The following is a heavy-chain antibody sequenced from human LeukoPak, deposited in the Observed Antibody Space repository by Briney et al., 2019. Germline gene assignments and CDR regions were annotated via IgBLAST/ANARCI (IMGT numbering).Heavy chain of an antibody. CDR3: ARDASITMIVVPMSY. CDR2: ISGSGGST. Sequence: PGGSLRLSCAASGFTFSSYAMSWVRQAPGKGLEWVSAISGSGGSTYYADSVKGRFTISRDNAKNSLYLQMNSLRAEDTAVYHCARDASITMIVVPMSYWGQGTLVTVSS. D-gene: IGHD3-22*01. CDR1: GFTFSSYA. J-gene: IGHJ4*02. V-gene: IGHV3-23*01.